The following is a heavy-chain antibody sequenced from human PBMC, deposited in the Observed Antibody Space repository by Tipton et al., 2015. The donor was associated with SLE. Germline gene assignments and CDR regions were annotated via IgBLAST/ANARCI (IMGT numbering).Heavy chain of an antibody. CDR3: ARDRAQPQKQIALLPASKGFYFYGMDV. V-gene: IGHV3-30-3*01. CDR2: ISDDGSNK. CDR1: GFTFSSYS. Sequence: SLRLSCAASGFTFSSYSMHWVRQAPGKGLEWVAVISDDGSNKYYADSVKGRFTISRDNSKNTLYLQMNSLRAGDTTLYYCARDRAQPQKQIALLPASKGFYFYGMDVWGQGTTVTVSS. D-gene: IGHD2-2*01. J-gene: IGHJ6*02.